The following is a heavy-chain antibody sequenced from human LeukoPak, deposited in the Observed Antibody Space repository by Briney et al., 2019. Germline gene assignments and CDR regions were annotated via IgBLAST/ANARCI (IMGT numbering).Heavy chain of an antibody. CDR2: IIPIFGTA. D-gene: IGHD3-22*01. Sequence: SVKVSCKASGGTVSSYAISWVRQAPGQGLEWMGGIIPIFGTANYAQKFQGRVAITADESTSTAYMELSSLRSEDTAVYYCARDYYDSNGGWFDPWGQGTLVTVSS. V-gene: IGHV1-69*13. CDR3: ARDYYDSNGGWFDP. CDR1: GGTVSSYA. J-gene: IGHJ5*02.